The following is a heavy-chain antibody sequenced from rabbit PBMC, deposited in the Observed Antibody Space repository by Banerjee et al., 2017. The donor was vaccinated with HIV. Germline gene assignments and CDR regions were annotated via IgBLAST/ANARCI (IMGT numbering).Heavy chain of an antibody. CDR3: ARASSIVWYLNL. Sequence: QSLEESGGDLVKPGASLTLTCTASGFSFSSGYDMCWVRQAPGKGLEWIACINTGSGGAYYASWAKGRFTISKTSSTTVTLQMTSLTAAHTATYFCARASSIVWYLNLWGPGTLVTVS. CDR1: GFSFSSGYD. CDR2: INTGSGGA. V-gene: IGHV1S40*01. J-gene: IGHJ4*01. D-gene: IGHD1-1*01.